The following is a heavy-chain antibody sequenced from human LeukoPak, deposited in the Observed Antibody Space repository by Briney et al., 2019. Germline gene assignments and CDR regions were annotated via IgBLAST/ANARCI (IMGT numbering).Heavy chain of an antibody. V-gene: IGHV3-30-3*02. CDR3: AKLDIVVVVAAWIDY. CDR2: ISYDGSNK. Sequence: GGSLRLSCAASGFTFSSYAMHWVRQAPGKGLEWVAVISYDGSNKYYADSVKGRFTISRDNSKNTLYLQMNSLRAEDTAVYYCAKLDIVVVVAAWIDYWGQGTLVTVSS. J-gene: IGHJ4*02. CDR1: GFTFSSYA. D-gene: IGHD2-15*01.